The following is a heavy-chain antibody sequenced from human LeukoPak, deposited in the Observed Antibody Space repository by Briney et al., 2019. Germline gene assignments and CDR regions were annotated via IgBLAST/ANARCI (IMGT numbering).Heavy chain of an antibody. Sequence: PSETLSLTCAVYGGSFSGYYWSWIRQPPGKGLEWIGEINHSGSTNYNPSLKSRVTISVDTSKNQFSLKLSSVTAADTAVYYCASGREGLVGATPFDYWGQGTLVTVSS. V-gene: IGHV4-34*01. CDR2: INHSGST. J-gene: IGHJ4*02. CDR3: ASGREGLVGATPFDY. D-gene: IGHD1-26*01. CDR1: GGSFSGYY.